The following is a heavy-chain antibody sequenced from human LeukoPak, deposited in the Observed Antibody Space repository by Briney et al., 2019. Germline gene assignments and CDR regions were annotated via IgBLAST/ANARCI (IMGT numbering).Heavy chain of an antibody. CDR3: ARVYLSAFDI. CDR1: GGSISSYY. CDR2: IYHSGST. D-gene: IGHD2/OR15-2a*01. Sequence: PSETLSLTCTVSGGSISSYYWSWIRQPPGKGLERIGSIYHSGSTYYNPSLKSRVTISVDTSKNQFSLKLSSVTAADTAVYYCARVYLSAFDIWGQGTMVTVSS. J-gene: IGHJ3*02. V-gene: IGHV4-38-2*02.